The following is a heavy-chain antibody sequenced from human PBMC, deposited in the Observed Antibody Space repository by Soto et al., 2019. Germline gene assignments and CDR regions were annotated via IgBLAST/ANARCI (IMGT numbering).Heavy chain of an antibody. D-gene: IGHD2-15*01. CDR1: GGSISSYY. CDR2: IYYSGST. Sequence: PSETLSLTCTVSGGSISSYYWSWIRQPPGKGLEWIGYIYYSGSTNYNPSLKSRVTISVDTSKNQFSLKLSSVTAADTAVYYCAKEGINYGMDVWGQGTTVTAP. J-gene: IGHJ6*02. V-gene: IGHV4-59*13. CDR3: AKEGINYGMDV.